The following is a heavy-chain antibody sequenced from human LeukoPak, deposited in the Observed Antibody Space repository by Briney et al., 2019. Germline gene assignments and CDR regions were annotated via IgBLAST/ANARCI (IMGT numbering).Heavy chain of an antibody. CDR3: TRGNSLGVLGSFDY. J-gene: IGHJ4*02. D-gene: IGHD1-7*01. CDR1: GYAFTSYA. Sequence: ASVKVSCKASGYAFTSYAMHWVRQAPGQGLEWMGWINPKSGDTHYAQKFQGGVTMTRDTSISTAYMELSSLRSDDTAVYYCTRGNSLGVLGSFDYWGQGTLVTVSS. V-gene: IGHV1-2*02. CDR2: INPKSGDT.